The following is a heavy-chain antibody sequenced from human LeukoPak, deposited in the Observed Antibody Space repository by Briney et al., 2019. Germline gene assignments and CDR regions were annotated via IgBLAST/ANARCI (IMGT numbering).Heavy chain of an antibody. J-gene: IGHJ4*02. CDR2: ISDRGGGT. D-gene: IGHD6-13*01. CDR3: GNYLSSWYGY. Sequence: PGGSLRLSCSASGFTFSVYAMNWVRQAPGKGLESVSLISDRGGGTYYADSVTGRFTISRDNSKNTLYLQMNSLRAEDTAVYYCGNYLSSWYGYWGQGTLVTVSS. V-gene: IGHV3-23*01. CDR1: GFTFSVYA.